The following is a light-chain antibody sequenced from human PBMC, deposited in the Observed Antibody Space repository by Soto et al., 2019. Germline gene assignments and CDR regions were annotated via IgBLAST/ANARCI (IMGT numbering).Light chain of an antibody. Sequence: VLTQSPATLSLSPGDSATLSCRASQNIISNLAWYQQKTGQAPRLLIYGESTRATGIPDRLSGSGSGTELNLTISRLQSEDFAVYYCQKYNNWPRTCGQGTKVDIK. CDR3: QKYNNWPRT. CDR1: QNIISN. V-gene: IGKV3-15*01. CDR2: GES. J-gene: IGKJ1*01.